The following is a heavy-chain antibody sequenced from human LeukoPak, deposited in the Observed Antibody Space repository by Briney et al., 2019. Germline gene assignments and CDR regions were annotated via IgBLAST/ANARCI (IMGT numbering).Heavy chain of an antibody. CDR3: AKDLIVVVTQGFDY. V-gene: IGHV3-23*01. Sequence: SXRXXCXASGFTXXDYGMSWVRHAPGXGLEWVSAISGSGGSTYYADSVKGRFTISRDNSKNTLYLQMNSLRAEDTAVYYCAKDLIVVVTQGFDYWGQGTLVTVSS. CDR2: ISGSGGST. CDR1: GFTXXDYG. J-gene: IGHJ4*02. D-gene: IGHD3-22*01.